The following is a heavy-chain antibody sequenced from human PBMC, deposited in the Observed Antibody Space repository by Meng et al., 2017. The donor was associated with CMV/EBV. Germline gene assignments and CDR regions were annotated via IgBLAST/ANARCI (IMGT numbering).Heavy chain of an antibody. CDR3: ASLEYWRGYRNQGIDY. CDR1: GGSFSRYY. J-gene: IGHJ4*02. V-gene: IGHV4-34*01. Sequence: YGGSFSRYYGSWIRQPPGKGLEWIGEINHSGSTNYIPSLKSRVTISVDTSKNQFSLKLSSVTAADTAVYYCASLEYWRGYRNQGIDYWGQGTLVTVSS. D-gene: IGHD5-18*01. CDR2: INHSGST.